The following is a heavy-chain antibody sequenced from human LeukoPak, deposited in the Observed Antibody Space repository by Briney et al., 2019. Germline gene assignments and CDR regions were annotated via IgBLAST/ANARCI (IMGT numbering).Heavy chain of an antibody. J-gene: IGHJ4*02. Sequence: KPSETLSLTCTVSGGSISSGGYCWSWIRQHPGKGLEWIGYIYCSGSTYYNPSLKSRVTISIDTSKNQFSLKLSSVTAADTAVYYCARDSYYDSSGAFDYWGQGTLVTVSS. CDR2: IYCSGST. D-gene: IGHD3-22*01. CDR3: ARDSYYDSSGAFDY. CDR1: GGSISSGGYC. V-gene: IGHV4-31*03.